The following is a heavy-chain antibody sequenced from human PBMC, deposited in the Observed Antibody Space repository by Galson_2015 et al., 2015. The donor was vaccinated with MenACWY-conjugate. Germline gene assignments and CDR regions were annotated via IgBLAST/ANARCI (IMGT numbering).Heavy chain of an antibody. J-gene: IGHJ6*02. CDR1: GFTFDDYA. D-gene: IGHD3-16*01. CDR3: AKILRSNFWGYLDV. Sequence: SLRLSCAASGFTFDDYAMHWVRQPPGKGLEWVSGISWNSGSIGYADSVKGRFTISRDNAKKSLYLQMNSLIAEDTAFYYCAKILRSNFWGYLDVWGQGTTVTVSS. CDR2: ISWNSGSI. V-gene: IGHV3-9*01.